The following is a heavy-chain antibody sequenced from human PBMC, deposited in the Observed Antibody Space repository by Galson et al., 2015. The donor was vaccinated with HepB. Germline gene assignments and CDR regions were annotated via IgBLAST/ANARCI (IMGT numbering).Heavy chain of an antibody. CDR3: ARRKSGSKPTTFAFDI. Sequence: QSGAEVKKPGESLKISCKGSGYSFTSYWIGWVRQMPGKGLEWMGIIYPGDSDTRYSPSFQGQVTISADKSISTAYLQWSSLKASDTAMYYCARRKSGSKPTTFAFDIWGQGTMVTVSS. CDR2: IYPGDSDT. D-gene: IGHD1-26*01. J-gene: IGHJ3*02. V-gene: IGHV5-51*01. CDR1: GYSFTSYW.